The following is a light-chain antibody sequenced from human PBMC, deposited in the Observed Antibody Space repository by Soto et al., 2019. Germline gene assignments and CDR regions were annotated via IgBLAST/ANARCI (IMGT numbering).Light chain of an antibody. CDR3: QTWGTGIVI. CDR2: LNNDGSH. J-gene: IGLJ2*01. V-gene: IGLV4-69*01. CDR1: SGHSSYA. Sequence: QAVVTQSPSASASLGASVKLTCTLSSGHSSYAIAWHQQQPEKGPRFLMQLNNDGSHSKGDGIPDRFSGSSSGAERYLTISSLQSEDEADYYCQTWGTGIVIFGGGTKLTVL.